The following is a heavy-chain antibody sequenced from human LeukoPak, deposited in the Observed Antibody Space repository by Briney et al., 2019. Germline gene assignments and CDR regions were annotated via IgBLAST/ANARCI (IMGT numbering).Heavy chain of an antibody. CDR3: AREGSRGYYPY. D-gene: IGHD3-22*01. Sequence: GGSLRLSCAASGSTFSGYPTHWVRQTPGKGLEWVAVISHDGSDKHYADPVKGRFTISRDNSKNTVYLQMNSLRAEDTAVYYCAREGSRGYYPYWGQGILVTVSS. CDR2: ISHDGSDK. J-gene: IGHJ4*02. CDR1: GSTFSGYP. V-gene: IGHV3-30-3*01.